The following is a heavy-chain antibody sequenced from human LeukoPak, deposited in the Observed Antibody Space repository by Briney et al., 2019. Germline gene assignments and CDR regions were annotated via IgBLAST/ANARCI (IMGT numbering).Heavy chain of an antibody. D-gene: IGHD3-22*01. V-gene: IGHV4-30-2*01. J-gene: IGHJ4*02. CDR2: IYHSGST. CDR1: GGSISSGGYS. Sequence: PSETLSLTCAVSGGSISSGGYSWSWIRQPPGKGLEWIGYIYHSGSTYYNPSLKSRVTISVDRSKNQFSLKLSSVTAADTAVYYCASAYDYDSSGLGPVDYWGQGTLVTVSS. CDR3: ASAYDYDSSGLGPVDY.